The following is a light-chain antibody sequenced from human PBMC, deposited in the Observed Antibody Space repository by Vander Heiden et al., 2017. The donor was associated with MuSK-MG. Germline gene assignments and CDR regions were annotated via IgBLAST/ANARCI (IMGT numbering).Light chain of an antibody. CDR3: RQSDNKPWT. J-gene: IGKJ1*01. CDR2: SAS. V-gene: IGKV1-39*01. CDR1: QSISSY. Sequence: DIQMTQSPSSLSASVGDRVTITCRASQSISSYLNWYQQKPGRAPKVLIYSASSLQSGVPSRFSGSGSGTDFTLTISRLQPEDFASYYCRQSDNKPWTFGQGTKVESK.